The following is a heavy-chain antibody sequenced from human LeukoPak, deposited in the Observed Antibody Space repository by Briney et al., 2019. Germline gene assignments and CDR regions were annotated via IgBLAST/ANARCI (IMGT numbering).Heavy chain of an antibody. J-gene: IGHJ3*02. CDR2: VSNSGSPT. CDR1: VVTSRDDY. V-gene: IGHV3-11*01. CDR3: GRRKRNFDI. Sequence: PVGTLRLSCAASVVTSRDDYMSSIPEAPGRGVEWVSYVSNSGSPTYYANVAMGRFTFNSHNAQNPLYLQMNSLGVEDTAVYYSGRRKRNFDIWGQGTMVTVSS.